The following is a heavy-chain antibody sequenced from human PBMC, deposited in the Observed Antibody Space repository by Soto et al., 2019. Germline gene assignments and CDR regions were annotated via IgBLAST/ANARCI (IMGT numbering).Heavy chain of an antibody. CDR2: ISGYNGNT. D-gene: IGHD3-3*02. Sequence: QVQLVQSGAEVKKPGASVKVSCKASGYTFTSYYISWVRQAPGQGLEWMGWISGYNGNTNYPQKLQGRVTMTTDTSPSTAYMELRSLTSDDAAVYYCARDSPPIASWGQGTLVTVSS. CDR3: ARDSPPIAS. V-gene: IGHV1-18*01. J-gene: IGHJ5*02. CDR1: GYTFTSYY.